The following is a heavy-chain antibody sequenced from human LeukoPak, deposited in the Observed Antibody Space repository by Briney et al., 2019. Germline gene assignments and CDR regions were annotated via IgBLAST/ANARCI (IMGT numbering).Heavy chain of an antibody. CDR1: GYTFTSYY. CDR2: INPSGGST. J-gene: IGHJ6*02. V-gene: IGHV1-46*01. Sequence: ASVKVSCKASGYTFTSYYMHWVRQAPGQGLEWMGIINPSGGSTSYAQKFQGRVTMTRDTSTSTVYMELSSLRSEDTAVYYCAREGRDDILTGSSPGMDAWGQGTTVTVSS. CDR3: AREGRDDILTGSSPGMDA. D-gene: IGHD3-9*01.